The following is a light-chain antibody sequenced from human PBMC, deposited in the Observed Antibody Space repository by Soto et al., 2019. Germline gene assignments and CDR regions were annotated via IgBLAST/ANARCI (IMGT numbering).Light chain of an antibody. J-gene: IGKJ2*01. V-gene: IGKV3-11*01. Sequence: EIVLTQSPATLSLSPGERATLSCRASQSVSSYLAWYQQKPGQAPRLLIYDASNRATGIPARFSGSGYGTDFTLTISSLEPEDFAVYYCQQRSNWPRSTTFGQGTKLEIK. CDR2: DAS. CDR3: QQRSNWPRSTT. CDR1: QSVSSY.